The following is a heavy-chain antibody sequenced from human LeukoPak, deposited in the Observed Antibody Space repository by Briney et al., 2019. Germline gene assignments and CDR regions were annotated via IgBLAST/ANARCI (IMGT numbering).Heavy chain of an antibody. V-gene: IGHV4-39*07. D-gene: IGHD3-3*01. CDR3: ARDKTFEVVNYFDN. CDR1: GGSISRGSYY. Sequence: SETPSLTCTVSGGSISRGSYYWGSIRQPPGKWLEWIGSIYYSGTTYYNPSLKSRVTISGETSKNQISPKLRSVTAADTAVYYCARDKTFEVVNYFDNWGQGTLVTVSS. CDR2: IYYSGTT. J-gene: IGHJ4*02.